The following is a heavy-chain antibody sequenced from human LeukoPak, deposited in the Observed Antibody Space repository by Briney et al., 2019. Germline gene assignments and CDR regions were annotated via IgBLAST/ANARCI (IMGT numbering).Heavy chain of an antibody. Sequence: GGSWRLSCAASGFTFSSYSISWVRKAPGKGLEWVSYISTSSAVMYYADSVKGRFTISRDDARNSVSLQMNSLRADDTAVYYCARDVGYCSGGSCYRWFASWGQGTLVIVSS. CDR2: ISTSSAVM. J-gene: IGHJ5*01. D-gene: IGHD2-15*01. CDR1: GFTFSSYS. CDR3: ARDVGYCSGGSCYRWFAS. V-gene: IGHV3-48*01.